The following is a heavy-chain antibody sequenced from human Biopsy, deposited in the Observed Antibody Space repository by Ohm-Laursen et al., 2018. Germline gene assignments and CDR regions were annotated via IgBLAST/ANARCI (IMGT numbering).Heavy chain of an antibody. J-gene: IGHJ4*02. CDR2: LWNDGSNK. CDR1: GFTFSNYG. Sequence: SLRLSCAASGFTFSNYGMHWVRQVPAKGLGWLGVLWNDGSNKNYGDSVQGRFTISRDNSKNTVYLQMNSLRAEDTAIYYCARDSTINTVTTADYWGQGTLVTVSS. CDR3: ARDSTINTVTTADY. D-gene: IGHD4-11*01. V-gene: IGHV3-33*01.